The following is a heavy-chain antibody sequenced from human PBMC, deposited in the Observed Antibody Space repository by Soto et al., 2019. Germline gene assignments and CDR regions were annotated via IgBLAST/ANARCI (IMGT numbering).Heavy chain of an antibody. CDR2: ISGSGGST. J-gene: IGHJ4*02. D-gene: IGHD6-19*01. CDR1: GFTFSSYA. V-gene: IGHV3-23*01. Sequence: GGSLRLSCAASGFTFSSYAMSWVRQAPGKGLEWVSAISGSGGSTYYADSVKGRFTISRDNSKNTLYLQMNSLRAEDTAVYYCAKRSVLSGSGWSTGCFDYWGQGTLVTVSS. CDR3: AKRSVLSGSGWSTGCFDY.